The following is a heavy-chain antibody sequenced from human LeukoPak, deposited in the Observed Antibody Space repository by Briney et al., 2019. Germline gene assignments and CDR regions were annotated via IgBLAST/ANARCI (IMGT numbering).Heavy chain of an antibody. J-gene: IGHJ5*02. CDR1: GGSISSYY. V-gene: IGHV4-59*08. CDR3: ARRSYSEGWFDP. Sequence: NPSETLSLTCTVSGGSISSYYWSWIRQPPGKGLEWIGYIYYSGSTNYNPSLKSRVTISVDTSKNQFSLKLSSVTAADTAVYYCARRSYSEGWFDPWGQGTLVTVSS. D-gene: IGHD3-10*01. CDR2: IYYSGST.